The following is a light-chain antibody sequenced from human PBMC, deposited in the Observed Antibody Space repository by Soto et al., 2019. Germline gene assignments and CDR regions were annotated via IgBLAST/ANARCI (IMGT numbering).Light chain of an antibody. CDR2: LNSDGSH. V-gene: IGLV4-69*01. J-gene: IGLJ2*01. Sequence: QLVLTQSASASASLGASVKLTCTLSSGHSSYTIAWHQLQPEKGPRYLMTLNSDGSHSKGDGIPDRFSGSSSGAERYLSISSLQSEDEADYYCQTWGTGIEVFGGGTKLTVL. CDR1: SGHSSYT. CDR3: QTWGTGIEV.